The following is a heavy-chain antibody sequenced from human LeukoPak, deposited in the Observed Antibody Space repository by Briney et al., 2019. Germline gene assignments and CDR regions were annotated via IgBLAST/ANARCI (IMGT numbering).Heavy chain of an antibody. D-gene: IGHD6-13*01. CDR1: GFTFSGYS. CDR3: AKVGQQLANFDY. Sequence: GGSLRLSCAASGFTFSGYSMNWVRQAPGKGLEWVSSISSSTYYIFYADSVKGRFTISRDNAKNSLYLQMNSLRAEDTAVYYCAKVGQQLANFDYWGQGTLVTVSS. CDR2: ISSSTYYI. J-gene: IGHJ4*02. V-gene: IGHV3-21*04.